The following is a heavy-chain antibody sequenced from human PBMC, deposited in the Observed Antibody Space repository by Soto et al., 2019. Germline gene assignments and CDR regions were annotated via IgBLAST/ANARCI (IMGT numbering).Heavy chain of an antibody. J-gene: IGHJ6*02. Sequence: SVKVSCKASGGTFSSYAISWVRQAPGQGLEWMGGIIPIFGTANYAQKFQGRVTMTRNTSISTAYMELSSLRSEDTAVYYCARAISPSYDFCSGYSGGGMDVWGQGTKVTVYS. CDR2: IIPIFGTA. V-gene: IGHV1-69*05. CDR1: GGTFSSYA. D-gene: IGHD3-3*01. CDR3: ARAISPSYDFCSGYSGGGMDV.